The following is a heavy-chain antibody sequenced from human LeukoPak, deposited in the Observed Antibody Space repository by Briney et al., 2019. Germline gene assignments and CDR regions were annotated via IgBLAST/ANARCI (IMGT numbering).Heavy chain of an antibody. Sequence: GGSLRLSCAASGFTFSSYSMNWVRQAPGKGLEWVSSISSSSSYIYYADSVKGRFTISRDNAKNSLYLQMNSLRAEDTAVYYCARGSVAGSYYYYGMDVWGQGTTVTVSS. D-gene: IGHD6-19*01. CDR3: ARGSVAGSYYYYGMDV. CDR1: GFTFSSYS. J-gene: IGHJ6*02. CDR2: ISSSSSYI. V-gene: IGHV3-21*01.